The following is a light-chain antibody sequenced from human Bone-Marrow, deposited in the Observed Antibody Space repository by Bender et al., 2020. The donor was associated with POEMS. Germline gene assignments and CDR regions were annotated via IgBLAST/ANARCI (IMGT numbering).Light chain of an antibody. J-gene: IGLJ2*01. CDR1: TLADKY. V-gene: IGLV3-1*01. CDR2: QDN. CDR3: QTWDISTVV. Sequence: SYDLAQPPSVSVSPGQTATITCSGDTLADKYVCWYQQKPGQSPVLVIYQDNLRPSEIPERFSGSNSGKTATLTIGGTQSLDEADYYCQTWDISTVVFGGGTKLTVL.